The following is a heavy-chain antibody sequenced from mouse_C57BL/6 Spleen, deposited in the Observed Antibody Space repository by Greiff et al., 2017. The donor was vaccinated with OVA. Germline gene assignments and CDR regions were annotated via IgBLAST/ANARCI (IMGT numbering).Heavy chain of an antibody. CDR2: IYPRDGST. J-gene: IGHJ1*03. Sequence: QVQLQQSDAELVKPGASVKISCKVSGYTFTDHTIHWMKQRPEQGLEWIGYIYPRDGSTKYNEKFKGKVTLTADKSSSTAYMQLKSLKSEETAVYFCAAYGSYWYFDVWGTGTTVTVSS. V-gene: IGHV1-78*01. CDR3: AAYGSYWYFDV. CDR1: GYTFTDHT. D-gene: IGHD2-1*01.